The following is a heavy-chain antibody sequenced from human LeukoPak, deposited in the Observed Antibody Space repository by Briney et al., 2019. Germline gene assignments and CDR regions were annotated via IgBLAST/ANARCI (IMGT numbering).Heavy chain of an antibody. CDR2: IYNRENT. CDR3: AREATDDYGDTDAFHM. Sequence: PSETLSLTCTGSGGSISSCSYYWSGLPQPPGKGREGFRRIYNRENTNYNPSLKSRVTISVDTSKHRFSVKLSSVTAADTAVYDCAREATDDYGDTDAFHMWGEGTMLTVFS. CDR1: GGSISSCSYY. J-gene: IGHJ3*02. D-gene: IGHD4-17*01. V-gene: IGHV4-61*02.